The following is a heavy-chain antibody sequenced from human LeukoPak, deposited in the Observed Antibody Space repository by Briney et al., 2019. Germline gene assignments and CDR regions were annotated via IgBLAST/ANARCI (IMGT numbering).Heavy chain of an antibody. D-gene: IGHD6-13*01. CDR2: IYYTGTT. J-gene: IGHJ4*02. CDR1: GGSISGTYY. CDR3: ARGVYIAAAQYAY. V-gene: IGHV4-61*01. Sequence: PSETLSLTCTVSGGSISGTYYWSWIRQPPGKGLEWIGYIYYTGTTDSNPSLKSRVTISVDTSKNQFSLKLSSVTAADTAVYYCARGVYIAAAQYAYWGQGTLVTVSS.